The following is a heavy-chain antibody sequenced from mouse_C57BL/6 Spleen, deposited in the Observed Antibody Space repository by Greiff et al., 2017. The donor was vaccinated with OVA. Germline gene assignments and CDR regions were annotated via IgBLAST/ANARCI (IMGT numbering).Heavy chain of an antibody. Sequence: QVQLQQPGAELVKPGASVKLSCKASGYTFTSYWMHWVKQRPGQGLEWIGMIHPNSGSTNYNEKFKSKATLTVDKSSSTAYMQLSSLTSEDSAVYYCARSPYYYGSSYAMDDWGQGTSVTVSS. J-gene: IGHJ4*01. CDR2: IHPNSGST. CDR1: GYTFTSYW. CDR3: ARSPYYYGSSYAMDD. D-gene: IGHD1-1*01. V-gene: IGHV1-64*01.